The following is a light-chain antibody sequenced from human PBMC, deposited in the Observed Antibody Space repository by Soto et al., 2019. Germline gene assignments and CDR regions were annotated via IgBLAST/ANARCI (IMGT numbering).Light chain of an antibody. CDR3: CSLTTSHTYV. J-gene: IGLJ1*01. CDR2: HVT. V-gene: IGLV2-14*03. Sequence: QSALAQPASVSGSPGQSITISCTGTSSDIGHYDYVSWYQQHPGKAPKLMIYHVTYRPSGVSNRYSGSKSGNSASLTISGLQADDEADYYCCSLTTSHTYVFGSGTNVTVL. CDR1: SSDIGHYDY.